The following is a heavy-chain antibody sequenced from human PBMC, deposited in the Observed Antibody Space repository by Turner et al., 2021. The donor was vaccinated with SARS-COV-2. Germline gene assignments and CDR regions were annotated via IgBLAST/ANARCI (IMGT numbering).Heavy chain of an antibody. V-gene: IGHV4-59*08. Sequence: QVHLQESGHGLVKPSETLSLPCVVSGDSISNYYYNWIRLTPGRGLEWIGHISKGGSTNYAPSLKSRVTISSDSAKNQISLRLTSVTAADTAVYYCARHGPAAIPILRWFDPWGQGISVVVSS. CDR2: ISKGGST. CDR3: ARHGPAAIPILRWFDP. J-gene: IGHJ5*02. CDR1: GDSISNYY. D-gene: IGHD2-2*01.